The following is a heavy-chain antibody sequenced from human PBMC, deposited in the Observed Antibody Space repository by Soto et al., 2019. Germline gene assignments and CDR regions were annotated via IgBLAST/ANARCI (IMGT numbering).Heavy chain of an antibody. J-gene: IGHJ6*02. CDR2: INPNSGGT. CDR3: AREFRSREYPGKYYYYGMDV. CDR1: GYTFTGYY. D-gene: IGHD2-2*01. V-gene: IGHV1-2*04. Sequence: QVQLVQSGAEVKKPGASVKVSCKASGYTFTGYYMHWVRQAPGQGLEWMGWINPNSGGTNYAQKFQGWVTMTRDTSISTAYMELSRLRSDDTAVYYCAREFRSREYPGKYYYYGMDVWGQGTTVTVSS.